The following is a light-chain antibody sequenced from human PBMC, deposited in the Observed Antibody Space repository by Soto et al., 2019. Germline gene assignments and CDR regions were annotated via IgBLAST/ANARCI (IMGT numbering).Light chain of an antibody. CDR1: QSIRHY. CDR3: QQHNSYSQT. J-gene: IGKJ1*01. CDR2: GAS. Sequence: DIQMTQSPPTLSASVGDRVTITCRASQSIRHYLAWYQQMPGKAPKLLIYGASTLQSGVPSRFSGSGSGTEFTLTISSLQHDDFRTYFCQQHNSYSQTFGQGTKVDIK. V-gene: IGKV1-5*01.